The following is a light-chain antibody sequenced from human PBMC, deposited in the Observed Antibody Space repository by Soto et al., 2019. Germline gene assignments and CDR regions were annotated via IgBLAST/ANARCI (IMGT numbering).Light chain of an antibody. CDR3: QKYNNWIT. Sequence: ERVMTQSPATLSVSPGERPILSCRASQSISINLAWYQQQPGQAPXXLIYAASNRATGVPARFSGSWSGTDFPLTISSLQSEDFAVYYCQKYNNWITFGQGTRREIK. J-gene: IGKJ5*01. CDR2: AAS. CDR1: QSISIN. V-gene: IGKV3-15*01.